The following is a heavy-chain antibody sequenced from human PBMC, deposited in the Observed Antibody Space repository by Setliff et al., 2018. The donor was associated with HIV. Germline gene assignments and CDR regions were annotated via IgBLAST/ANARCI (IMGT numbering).Heavy chain of an antibody. Sequence: LSLTCTVSGASSSSHYWSWIRQPPGKAPEWIGYVYNSGTTKYNPSLKSRVTISVDTSKNQFSLRLNSVTTADTAVYYCARSRTSSGYYGVTGYGMDVWGQGTTVTVSS. CDR2: VYNSGTT. V-gene: IGHV4-59*11. CDR1: GASSSSHY. J-gene: IGHJ6*02. CDR3: ARSRTSSGYYGVTGYGMDV. D-gene: IGHD3-22*01.